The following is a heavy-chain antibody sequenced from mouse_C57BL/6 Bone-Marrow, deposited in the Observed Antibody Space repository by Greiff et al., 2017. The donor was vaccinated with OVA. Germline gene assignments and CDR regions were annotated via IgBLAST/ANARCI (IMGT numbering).Heavy chain of an antibody. D-gene: IGHD2-4*01. V-gene: IGHV2-2*01. CDR3: ARSYDYDLYYAMDY. Sequence: VQLQESGPGLVQPSQSLSITCTVSGFSLTSYGVHWVRQSPGKGLEWLGVIWSGGSTDYNAAFISRLSISKDNSKSQVFFKMNSLQADDTAIYYCARSYDYDLYYAMDYWGQGTSVTVSS. J-gene: IGHJ4*01. CDR1: GFSLTSYG. CDR2: IWSGGST.